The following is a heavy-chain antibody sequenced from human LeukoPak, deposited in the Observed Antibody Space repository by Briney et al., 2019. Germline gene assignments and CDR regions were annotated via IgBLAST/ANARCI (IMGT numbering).Heavy chain of an antibody. D-gene: IGHD3-10*01. Sequence: GGSLRLSCAASGFTFSSYEMNWVRQAPGKGLEWVSYIRSSGSTIYYADSVKGRFTISRDNAKNSLYLQMNSLRAEDTAVYYCARDHATMVRGVIYYFDYWGQGTLVTVSS. V-gene: IGHV3-48*03. J-gene: IGHJ4*02. CDR1: GFTFSSYE. CDR3: ARDHATMVRGVIYYFDY. CDR2: IRSSGSTI.